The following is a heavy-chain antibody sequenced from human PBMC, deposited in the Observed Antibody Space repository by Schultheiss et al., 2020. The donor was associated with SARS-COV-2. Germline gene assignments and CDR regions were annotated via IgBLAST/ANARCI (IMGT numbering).Heavy chain of an antibody. V-gene: IGHV3-21*01. D-gene: IGHD4-17*01. CDR1: GFTVSSNY. Sequence: GESLKISCAASGFTVSSNYMNWVRQAPGKGLEWVSSISSSSSYIYYADSVKGRFTISRDNSKNTLYLQMNSLRAEDTAVYYCARDRTPTVTLPFDPWGQGTLVTVSS. J-gene: IGHJ5*02. CDR2: ISSSSSYI. CDR3: ARDRTPTVTLPFDP.